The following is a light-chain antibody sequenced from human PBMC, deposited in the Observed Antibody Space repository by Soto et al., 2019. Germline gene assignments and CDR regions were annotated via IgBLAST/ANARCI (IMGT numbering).Light chain of an antibody. CDR1: QGIGNA. CDR3: QQYNSYRT. CDR2: KAS. J-gene: IGKJ1*01. Sequence: IQMTQSPSSLSASLGDRVTISCRASQGIGNALGWYQQKPGKAPKLLIYKASSLESGVPSRFSGSGSGTEFTLTISSMKPDDFATDDCQQYNSYRTFGQGTKVDIK. V-gene: IGKV1-5*03.